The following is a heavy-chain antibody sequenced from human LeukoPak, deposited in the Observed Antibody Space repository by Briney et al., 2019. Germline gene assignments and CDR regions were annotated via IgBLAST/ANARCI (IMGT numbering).Heavy chain of an antibody. J-gene: IGHJ4*02. CDR1: GYTFTCYY. Sequence: ASVTVSFKASGYTFTCYYMHWVRQAPGQGLEWMGWINPNSGGTKYAQMFQGRVTMARDTSISTAYMELSSLRSDDTAVYYCARDSSGGPWYYFDYWGQGTLVTVSS. CDR3: ARDSSGGPWYYFDY. D-gene: IGHD3-22*01. V-gene: IGHV1-2*02. CDR2: INPNSGGT.